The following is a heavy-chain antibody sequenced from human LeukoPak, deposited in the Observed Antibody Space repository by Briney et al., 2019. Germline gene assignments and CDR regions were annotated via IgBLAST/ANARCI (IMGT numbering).Heavy chain of an antibody. J-gene: IGHJ3*02. V-gene: IGHV4-30-4*08. D-gene: IGHD6-19*01. CDR1: GGSLSSGDYY. CDR2: IYYSGST. Sequence: SQTLSLTCTVSGGSLSSGDYYWSWIRQPPGKGLEWIGYIYYSGSTYYNPSLKSRVTISVDTSKNQFSLKLSSVTAADTAVYYCAREGVYSSGWYGEAFDIWGQGTMVTVSS. CDR3: AREGVYSSGWYGEAFDI.